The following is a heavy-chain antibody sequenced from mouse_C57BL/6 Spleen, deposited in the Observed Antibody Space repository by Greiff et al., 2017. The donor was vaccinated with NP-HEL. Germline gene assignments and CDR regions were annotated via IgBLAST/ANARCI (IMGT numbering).Heavy chain of an antibody. D-gene: IGHD1-1*01. CDR3: TRDGSSWSWFAY. J-gene: IGHJ3*01. CDR2: ISSGGDYI. Sequence: EVKVVESGEGLVKPGGSLKLSCAASGFTFSSYAMSWVRQTPEKRLEWVAYISSGGDYIYYADTVKGRFTISRDNARNTLYLQMSSLKSEDTAMYYCTRDGSSWSWFAYWGQGTLVTVSA. V-gene: IGHV5-9-1*02. CDR1: GFTFSSYA.